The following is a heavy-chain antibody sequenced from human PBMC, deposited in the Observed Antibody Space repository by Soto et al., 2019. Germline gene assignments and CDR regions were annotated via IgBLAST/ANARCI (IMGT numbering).Heavy chain of an antibody. CDR3: ARDPNDSTAYYHHCYYDMDV. Sequence: ASVKVSCKASGYTFTSYGIHWVRQAPGQRLEWTGWINPGNGNTKYSEKFQGRVTITRDTSASTAYLELSSLRSEDTGVYYWARDPNDSTAYYHHCYYDMDVWGQGTTVTVSS. CDR1: GYTFTSYG. CDR2: INPGNGNT. D-gene: IGHD3-22*01. J-gene: IGHJ6*02. V-gene: IGHV1-3*01.